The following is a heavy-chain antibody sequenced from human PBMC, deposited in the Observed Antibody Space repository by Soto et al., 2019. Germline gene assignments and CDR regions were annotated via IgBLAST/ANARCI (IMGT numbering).Heavy chain of an antibody. D-gene: IGHD3-22*01. Sequence: AASVKVSCKASGYTFTSYAMHWVRQAPGQRLEWMGWINAGNGNTKYSQKFQGRVTITRDTSASTAYMELSSLRSEDTAVYYCAKDYYDSSGYYPPALLFDYWGQGTLVTVSS. V-gene: IGHV1-3*01. CDR1: GYTFTSYA. CDR3: AKDYYDSSGYYPPALLFDY. CDR2: INAGNGNT. J-gene: IGHJ4*02.